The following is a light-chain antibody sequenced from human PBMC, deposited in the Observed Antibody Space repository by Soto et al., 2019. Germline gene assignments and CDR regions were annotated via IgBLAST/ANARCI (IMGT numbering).Light chain of an antibody. V-gene: IGKV1-5*03. Sequence: DIQMTQSPSTLSASVGDRFTITCRASQSISSWLAWYQQKPGKAPKLLIYKASNLESGVPSRFSGSGSGTYFTLTISSLQPDDFATYYCQQYNSYSSFGQGTKVEIK. J-gene: IGKJ1*01. CDR3: QQYNSYSS. CDR2: KAS. CDR1: QSISSW.